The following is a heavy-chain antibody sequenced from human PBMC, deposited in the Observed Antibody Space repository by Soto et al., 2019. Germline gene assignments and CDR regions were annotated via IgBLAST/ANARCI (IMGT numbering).Heavy chain of an antibody. D-gene: IGHD3-10*01. Sequence: PSETLSLTCIVSGGSLSGDGHYGGWFRQSPGKGLEWIGSIYYTGVTHYNPSLESRITISVDTSKNQFSLKLSSVTAADTAVYYCARHFSRGWIYYHGLDVWGQGTTVTVSS. CDR2: IYYTGVT. V-gene: IGHV4-39*01. CDR3: ARHFSRGWIYYHGLDV. J-gene: IGHJ6*02. CDR1: GGSLSGDGHY.